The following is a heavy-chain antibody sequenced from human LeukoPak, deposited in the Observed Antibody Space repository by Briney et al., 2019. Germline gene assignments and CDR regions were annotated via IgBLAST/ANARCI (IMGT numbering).Heavy chain of an antibody. Sequence: GGSLRLSCAASGFTFLTAWMSWVRQATGKGLEWIVHIKSDADGGTIDYSGPVKGRFTISRDDSKNTMYLQMNSLQTEDTAVYDCTTDWGYERSGYFDYWGQGTLVTVSS. D-gene: IGHD5-12*01. V-gene: IGHV3-15*01. CDR3: TTDWGYERSGYFDY. CDR2: IKSDADGGTI. J-gene: IGHJ4*01. CDR1: GFTFLTAW.